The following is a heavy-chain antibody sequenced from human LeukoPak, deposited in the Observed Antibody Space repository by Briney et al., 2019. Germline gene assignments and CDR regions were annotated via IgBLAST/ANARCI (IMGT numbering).Heavy chain of an antibody. V-gene: IGHV4-34*01. CDR1: GGSFSGYY. J-gene: IGHJ1*01. D-gene: IGHD5-12*01. CDR3: ALRYSAYVQQ. Sequence: SETLSLTCAVYGGSFSGYYWSWIRQPPGKGLEWIGEINHSGSTNYNPSLKSRVTISVDTSKNQFSLKVSSVTAADTAVYYCALRYSAYVQQWGQGTLVTVSS. CDR2: INHSGST.